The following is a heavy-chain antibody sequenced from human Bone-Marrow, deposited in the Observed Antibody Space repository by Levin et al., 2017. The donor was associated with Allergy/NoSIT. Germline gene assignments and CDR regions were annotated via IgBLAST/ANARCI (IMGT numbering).Heavy chain of an antibody. CDR1: GGSFSGYY. V-gene: IGHV4-34*01. J-gene: IGHJ4*02. CDR3: ARTDFWSGYTIDY. Sequence: AGGSLRLSCAVYGGSFSGYYWSWIRQPPGKGLEWIGEINHSGSTNYNPSLKSRVTISVDTSKNQFSLKLSSVTAADTAVYYCARTDFWSGYTIDYWGQGTLVTVSS. D-gene: IGHD3-3*01. CDR2: INHSGST.